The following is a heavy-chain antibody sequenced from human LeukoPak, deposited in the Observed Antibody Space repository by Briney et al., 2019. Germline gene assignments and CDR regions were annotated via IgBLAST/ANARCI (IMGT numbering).Heavy chain of an antibody. Sequence: GGSLRLSCAASGFTVSSSYMSWVRQAPGKGLEWVSAINSGGSTYYGDSVKGRFTISRDNSKNTLYRQMNSLRAEDTAVYYCARDPRVAAAGTLGYWGQGTLVTVSS. CDR2: INSGGST. CDR1: GFTVSSSY. V-gene: IGHV3-66*01. CDR3: ARDPRVAAAGTLGY. D-gene: IGHD6-13*01. J-gene: IGHJ4*02.